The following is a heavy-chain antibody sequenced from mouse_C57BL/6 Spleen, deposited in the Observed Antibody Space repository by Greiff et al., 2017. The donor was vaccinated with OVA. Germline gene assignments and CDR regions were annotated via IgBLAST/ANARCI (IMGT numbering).Heavy chain of an antibody. Sequence: EVQLQQSGPELVKPGASVKMSCKASGYTFTDYNMHWVKQSNGKSLEWIGYINPNNGGTSYNQKFKGKATLTVNKSSSTAYMEIRSLTSEDSAVYYCAIILYYSNSHYYAMDYWGQVTSVTVSS. V-gene: IGHV1-22*01. D-gene: IGHD2-5*01. CDR3: AIILYYSNSHYYAMDY. CDR2: INPNNGGT. J-gene: IGHJ4*01. CDR1: GYTFTDYN.